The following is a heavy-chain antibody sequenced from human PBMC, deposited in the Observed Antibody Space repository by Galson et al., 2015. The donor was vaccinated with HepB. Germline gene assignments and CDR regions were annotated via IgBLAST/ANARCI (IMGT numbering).Heavy chain of an antibody. J-gene: IGHJ4*02. CDR3: AKDRSGDSALDY. Sequence: LRLSCAASGFTFSSYAMSWVRQAPGKGLEWVSAISGSGGGTYYADSAKGRFTISRDASKNTLYLQMNSLRAEDTAVYYCAKDRSGDSALDYWGQGTLVTVSS. D-gene: IGHD7-27*01. CDR2: ISGSGGGT. CDR1: GFTFSSYA. V-gene: IGHV3-23*01.